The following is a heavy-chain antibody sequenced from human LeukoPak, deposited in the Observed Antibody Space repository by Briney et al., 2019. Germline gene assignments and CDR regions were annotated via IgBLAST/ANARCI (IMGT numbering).Heavy chain of an antibody. CDR3: ARDMRPDHDSGSYSQFDH. J-gene: IGHJ4*02. Sequence: GGSLRLPCAASGFRLSGYWMSWVRQAPGKRPEWVASIYQDGSVELYVDSVKGRFTISRDNAKNALYLQLNSLRAEDTAVYYCARDMRPDHDSGSYSQFDHWGQGTLVTVSS. CDR1: GFRLSGYW. V-gene: IGHV3-7*01. CDR2: IYQDGSVE. D-gene: IGHD3-10*01.